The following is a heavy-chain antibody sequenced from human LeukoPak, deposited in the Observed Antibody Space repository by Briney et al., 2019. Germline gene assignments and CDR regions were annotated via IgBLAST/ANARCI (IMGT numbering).Heavy chain of an antibody. CDR1: GFIFSSYA. D-gene: IGHD2-2*02. CDR2: ISGSGDNT. Sequence: GGSLRLSCAASGFIFSSYAMSWVRQAPGKGLEWVSTISGSGDNTYYAASVKGRFTISRDNSKSTLYLQMNSLRAEDTAVYYCARTPIVVVPAAKPGRNPFDPWGQGTLVTVSS. CDR3: ARTPIVVVPAAKPGRNPFDP. J-gene: IGHJ5*02. V-gene: IGHV3-23*01.